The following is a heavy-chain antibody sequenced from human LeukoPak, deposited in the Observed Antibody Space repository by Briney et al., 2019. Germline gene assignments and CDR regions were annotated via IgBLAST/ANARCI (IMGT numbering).Heavy chain of an antibody. Sequence: ETLSLTCTVSGGSISSGGYYWSWIRQAPGKGLEWVSSISSSSSYIYYADSVKGRFTISRDNAKNSLYLQMNSLRAEDTAVYYCARASIAAAELWGQGTLVTVSS. D-gene: IGHD6-13*01. J-gene: IGHJ4*02. CDR2: ISSSSSYI. V-gene: IGHV3-21*01. CDR3: ARASIAAAEL. CDR1: GGSISSGGYY.